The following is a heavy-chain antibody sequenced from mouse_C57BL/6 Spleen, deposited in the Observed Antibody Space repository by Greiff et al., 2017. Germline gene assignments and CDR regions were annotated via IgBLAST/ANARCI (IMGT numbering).Heavy chain of an antibody. D-gene: IGHD2-5*01. Sequence: VQLQQPGAELVRPGSSVKLSCKASGYTFTSYWMHWVKQRPIQGLEWIGNIDPSDSETHYNQKFKDKATLTVDKSSSTAYMQLSSLTSEDSAVSYCARSWGYSNSLYAMDYWGQGTSVTVSS. CDR2: IDPSDSET. CDR1: GYTFTSYW. J-gene: IGHJ4*01. V-gene: IGHV1-52*01. CDR3: ARSWGYSNSLYAMDY.